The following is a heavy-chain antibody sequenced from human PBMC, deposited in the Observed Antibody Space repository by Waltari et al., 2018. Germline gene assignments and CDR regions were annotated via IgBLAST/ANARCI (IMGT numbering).Heavy chain of an antibody. CDR1: GGPISGYY. Sequence: QVQLQESGPGLVKPSETLSLTCTVSGGPISGYYWRWIRQRPGEGLEWIGYIYYTGSNNYNPSLKSRVTISVDTSKNQFSLKLSSVTAADTAVYYCARDQSREGGGYFDYWGQGTLVTVSS. CDR2: IYYTGSN. V-gene: IGHV4-59*01. D-gene: IGHD1-26*01. CDR3: ARDQSREGGGYFDY. J-gene: IGHJ4*02.